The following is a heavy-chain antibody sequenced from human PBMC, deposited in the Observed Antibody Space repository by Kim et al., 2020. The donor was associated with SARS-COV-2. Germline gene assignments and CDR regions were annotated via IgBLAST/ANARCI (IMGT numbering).Heavy chain of an antibody. CDR3: STEAQSYGVDV. CDR2: IYSGGST. V-gene: IGHV3-66*01. J-gene: IGHJ6*02. Sequence: GGSLRLSCAASGFTVSSNYMRWVRQAPGKGLEWVSVIYSGGSTYYEDSAEGSCTISSDNSKNTLQLQLNNLLGEDAAVYYYSTEAQSYGVDVGGQGATVT. CDR1: GFTVSSNY.